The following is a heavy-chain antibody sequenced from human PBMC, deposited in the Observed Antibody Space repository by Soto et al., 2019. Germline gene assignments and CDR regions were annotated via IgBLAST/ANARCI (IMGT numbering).Heavy chain of an antibody. CDR2: IYYSGST. Sequence: PSETLSLTCTVSGGSISSYYWSWIRQPPGKGLEWIGYIYYSGSTNYNPSLKSRVTISVDTSKNQFSLKLSSVTAADTAVYYCARLRDYDSSGPKNLFDYWGQGTLVTVSS. J-gene: IGHJ4*02. V-gene: IGHV4-59*08. CDR3: ARLRDYDSSGPKNLFDY. CDR1: GGSISSYY. D-gene: IGHD3-22*01.